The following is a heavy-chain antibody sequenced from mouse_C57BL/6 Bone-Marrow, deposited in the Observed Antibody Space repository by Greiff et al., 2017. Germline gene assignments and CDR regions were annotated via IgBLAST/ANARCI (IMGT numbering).Heavy chain of an antibody. CDR3: ARSRSNYEYYFDY. D-gene: IGHD2-5*01. V-gene: IGHV1-55*01. CDR2: IYPGSGST. J-gene: IGHJ2*01. CDR1: GYTFTSYW. Sequence: QVQLKQPGAELVKPGASVKMSCKASGYTFTSYWITWVKQRPGQGLEWIGDIYPGSGSTNYNEKFKSKATLTVDTSSSTAYMQLSSLTSEDSAVYYCARSRSNYEYYFDYWGQGTTLTVSS.